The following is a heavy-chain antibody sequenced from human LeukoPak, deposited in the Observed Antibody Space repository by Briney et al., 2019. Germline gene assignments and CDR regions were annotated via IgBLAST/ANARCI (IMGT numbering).Heavy chain of an antibody. CDR1: GFTFSSYA. Sequence: GGSLRLSCAASGFTFSSYAMSWVRQAPGKGLEWVSAISGSGGSTYYADSVKGRFTISRDNSKNTLYLQMNSLRAEDTAVYYCARDSYDSSGYYHNWFDPWGQGTLVTVSS. J-gene: IGHJ5*02. CDR3: ARDSYDSSGYYHNWFDP. V-gene: IGHV3-23*01. D-gene: IGHD3-22*01. CDR2: ISGSGGST.